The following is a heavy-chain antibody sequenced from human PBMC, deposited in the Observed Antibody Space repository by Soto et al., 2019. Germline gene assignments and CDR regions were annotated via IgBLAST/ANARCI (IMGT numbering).Heavy chain of an antibody. V-gene: IGHV3-7*03. CDR2: IKGDGSVT. Sequence: EVQLVESGGGLAQPGGSLRLSCAASGFTFSNFWMSWARQAPGKGLEWVANIKGDGSVTQYVASVEGRFTISRDNAKYSLYLQMNSLRAEDTAVYYCAKWGSSSFYYGMDVWGQGTTVTVSS. CDR3: AKWGSSSFYYGMDV. D-gene: IGHD6-6*01. CDR1: GFTFSNFW. J-gene: IGHJ6*02.